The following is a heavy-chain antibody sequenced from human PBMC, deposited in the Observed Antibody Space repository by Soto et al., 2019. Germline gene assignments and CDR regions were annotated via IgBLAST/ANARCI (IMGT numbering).Heavy chain of an antibody. CDR1: GFTFSSYA. Sequence: GGSLRLSCAASGFTFSSYAMSWVRQAPGKGLEWVSAISGSGGSTYYADSVKGRFTISRDNSKNTLYLQMNSLIAEDTAVYYCAKSSTRYGSGSYYHVGYFDYWGQGTLVTVSS. J-gene: IGHJ4*02. V-gene: IGHV3-23*01. D-gene: IGHD3-10*01. CDR2: ISGSGGST. CDR3: AKSSTRYGSGSYYHVGYFDY.